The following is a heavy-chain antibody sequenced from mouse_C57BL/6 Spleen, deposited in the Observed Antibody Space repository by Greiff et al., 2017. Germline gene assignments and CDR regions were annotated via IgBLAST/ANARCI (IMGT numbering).Heavy chain of an antibody. V-gene: IGHV1-55*01. CDR2: FYPGSGST. CDR1: GYTFTSYW. Sequence: QVQLQQPGAELVKPGASVKMSCKASGYTFTSYWITWVKQRPGQGLEWIGDFYPGSGSTNYNEKFKSKATLTVDTSSSTAYMQLSSLSAEDSAVYYCARWGDYWGQVTSVTVSS. CDR3: ARWGDY. J-gene: IGHJ4*01.